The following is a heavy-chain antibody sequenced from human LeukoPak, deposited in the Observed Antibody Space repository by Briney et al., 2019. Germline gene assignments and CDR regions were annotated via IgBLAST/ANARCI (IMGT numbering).Heavy chain of an antibody. CDR2: IYSGGST. Sequence: HTGGSLGLSCAASGFTFSSYAMHWVRQAPGKGLEWVSVIYSGGSTYYADSVKGRFTISRDNSKNTLYLQMNSLRAEDTAVYYCAREGHDPGLFDYWGQGTLVTVSS. V-gene: IGHV3-53*01. J-gene: IGHJ4*02. CDR3: AREGHDPGLFDY. CDR1: GFTFSSYA. D-gene: IGHD1-1*01.